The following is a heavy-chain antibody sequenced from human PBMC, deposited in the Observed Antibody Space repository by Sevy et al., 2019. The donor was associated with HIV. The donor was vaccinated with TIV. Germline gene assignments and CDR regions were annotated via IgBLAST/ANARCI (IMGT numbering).Heavy chain of an antibody. V-gene: IGHV3-30*18. Sequence: GGSLRLSCAASGFTFSSYGMHWVRQAPGKGLEWVAVISYDGSNKYYAYSVKGRFTISRDNSKNTLYLQMNSLRAEDTAVYYCAKGTDTAMVTRYYYYYGMDVWGQGTTVTVSS. CDR3: AKGTDTAMVTRYYYYYGMDV. CDR2: ISYDGSNK. D-gene: IGHD5-18*01. CDR1: GFTFSSYG. J-gene: IGHJ6*02.